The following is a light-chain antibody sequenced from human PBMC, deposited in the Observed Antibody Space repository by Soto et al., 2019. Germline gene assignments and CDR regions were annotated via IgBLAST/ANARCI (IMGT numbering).Light chain of an antibody. CDR2: GAS. J-gene: IGKJ3*01. CDR1: QSVSSTY. Sequence: EIVLTQSPGTLSLSPGERATLSCRASQSVSSTYLGWYQQKPGQAPRLLINGASSRATGIPDRFSGSGSGTDFTLTISRLAPEDFAVYYCQQLNSYPIFTFGPGTKVDIK. CDR3: QQLNSYPIFT. V-gene: IGKV3-20*01.